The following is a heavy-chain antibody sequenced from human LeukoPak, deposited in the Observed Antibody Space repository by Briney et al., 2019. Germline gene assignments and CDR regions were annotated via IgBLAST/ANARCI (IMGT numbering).Heavy chain of an antibody. Sequence: ASVKVSCKASGYTFTGYYMHWVRQAPGQGLEWMGWINPNSGGTNYAQKFQGWVTMTRDTSISTAYMELSRLRSDDTAVYYCARDSCGSHDAFDIWGQGTMVTVSS. V-gene: IGHV1-2*04. J-gene: IGHJ3*02. CDR2: INPNSGGT. D-gene: IGHD3-16*01. CDR1: GYTFTGYY. CDR3: ARDSCGSHDAFDI.